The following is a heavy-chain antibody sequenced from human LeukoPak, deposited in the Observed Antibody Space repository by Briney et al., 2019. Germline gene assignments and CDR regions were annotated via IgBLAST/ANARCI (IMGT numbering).Heavy chain of an antibody. CDR3: AKDTEGYTHGYYYYGMDV. CDR2: ISGDGGST. Sequence: GGSLRLSCAASGFTFDDYAMHWVRQAPGKGLEWVSLISGDGGSTYYADSVKGRFTISRDNSKNSLYLQMNSLRTDDTALYYCAKDTEGYTHGYYYYGMDVWGQGTTVTVSS. V-gene: IGHV3-43*02. CDR1: GFTFDDYA. D-gene: IGHD5-18*01. J-gene: IGHJ6*02.